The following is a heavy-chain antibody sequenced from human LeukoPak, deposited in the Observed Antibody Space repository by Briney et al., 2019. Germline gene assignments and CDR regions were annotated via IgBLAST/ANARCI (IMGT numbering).Heavy chain of an antibody. D-gene: IGHD3-9*01. J-gene: IGHJ4*02. Sequence: ASVKVSCKASGYTFTSYDINWVRQASGQGLEWMGWMNPNSGNTGYAQKFQGRVTMTRNTSISTAYMELSSLRSEDTAVYYCASLGGTYYDISTGYYTDDYWGQGTLVIVSS. V-gene: IGHV1-8*01. CDR2: MNPNSGNT. CDR3: ASLGGTYYDISTGYYTDDY. CDR1: GYTFTSYD.